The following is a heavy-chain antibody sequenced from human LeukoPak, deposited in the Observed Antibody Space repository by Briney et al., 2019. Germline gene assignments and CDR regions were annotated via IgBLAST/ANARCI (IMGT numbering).Heavy chain of an antibody. Sequence: SETLSLTCAVYGGSFSGYYWSWIRQPPGKGLEWIGYIYYSGSTNYNPSLKSRVTISVDTSKDQFSLKLSSVTAADTAVYYCARGRSSWYAIDYWGQGTLVTVSS. V-gene: IGHV4-59*01. D-gene: IGHD6-13*01. J-gene: IGHJ4*02. CDR2: IYYSGST. CDR3: ARGRSSWYAIDY. CDR1: GGSFSGYY.